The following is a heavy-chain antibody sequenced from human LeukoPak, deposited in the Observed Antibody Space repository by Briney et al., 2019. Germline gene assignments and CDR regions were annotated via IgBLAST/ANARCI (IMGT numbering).Heavy chain of an antibody. CDR3: ARARDPGMAAASDY. Sequence: GGSLRLSCAASGFTSSNYRMSWVRQAPGKGLEWVANIKQDGSEKYYVDSVKGRFTISRDNAKNSLYLQMNSLRAEDTAVYYCARARDPGMAAASDYWGQGTLVTVSS. CDR1: GFTSSNYR. CDR2: IKQDGSEK. D-gene: IGHD6-13*01. V-gene: IGHV3-7*01. J-gene: IGHJ4*02.